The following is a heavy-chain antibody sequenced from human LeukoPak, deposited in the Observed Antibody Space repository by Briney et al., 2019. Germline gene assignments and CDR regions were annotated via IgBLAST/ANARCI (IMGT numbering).Heavy chain of an antibody. V-gene: IGHV4-38-2*02. D-gene: IGHD2-21*01. CDR2: IYHSGIT. J-gene: IGHJ4*02. CDR3: ATGQVRDYFGY. CDR1: GYSISSGYY. Sequence: SETLFLTCTVSGYSISSGYYWGWLRQPPGKGLEWIGIIYHSGITYDKPYLKSRVTRSVDTSKNQFSVKLSSVTAAETAVYYCATGQVRDYFGYWGQGTLVTVSS.